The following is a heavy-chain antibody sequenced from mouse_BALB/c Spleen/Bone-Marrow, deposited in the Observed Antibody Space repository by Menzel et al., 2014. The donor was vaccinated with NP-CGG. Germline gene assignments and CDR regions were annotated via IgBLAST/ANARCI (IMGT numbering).Heavy chain of an antibody. J-gene: IGHJ2*01. Sequence: VQLQQSGAELVKPGASVKLSCKVSGYTFTSYWMHWVKQRPGQGLEWIGEINPSNGRTNYNEKFKSKATLTVDKSSNTAYMQLSSLTSEDSAVYYCARTYFDYWGQGTTLTVSS. V-gene: IGHV1S81*02. CDR2: INPSNGRT. CDR3: ARTYFDY. CDR1: GYTFTSYW.